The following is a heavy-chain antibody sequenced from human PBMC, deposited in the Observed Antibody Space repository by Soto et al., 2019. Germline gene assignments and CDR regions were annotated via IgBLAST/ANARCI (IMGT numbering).Heavy chain of an antibody. CDR3: ARGRYGDY. D-gene: IGHD1-1*01. V-gene: IGHV1-18*01. J-gene: IGHJ4*02. CDR2: ICAHIGNT. CDR1: GYTFTSYX. Sequence: QVHLVQSGAEVKKPGASVKVSCKASGYTFTSYXXTWGRRAPGQGLEWMGWICAHIGNTDYAQKFQGSVIVTRYTSTSTAYMELRSLISDDTAVYYCARGRYGDYWGQGALVTVSS.